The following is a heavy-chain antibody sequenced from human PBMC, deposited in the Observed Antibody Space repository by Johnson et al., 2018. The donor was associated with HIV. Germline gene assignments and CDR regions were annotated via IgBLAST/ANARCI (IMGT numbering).Heavy chain of an antibody. J-gene: IGHJ3*02. V-gene: IGHV3-9*01. Sequence: VESGGGLVQPGRSLRLSCAASGFTFDDYAMHWVRQAPGQGLEWVSGISWNSGSIGYADSVKGRFTISRENAKHSLDLQMNSLRAEETALYYCAKGWIVGATKGEVDAFDIWGQGTMVTVSS. D-gene: IGHD1-26*01. CDR1: GFTFDDYA. CDR2: ISWNSGSI. CDR3: AKGWIVGATKGEVDAFDI.